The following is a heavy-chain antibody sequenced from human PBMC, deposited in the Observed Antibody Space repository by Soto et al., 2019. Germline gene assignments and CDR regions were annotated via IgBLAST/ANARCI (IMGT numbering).Heavy chain of an antibody. Sequence: QVQLVESGGGVVQPGKSLRLSCAASRFTFSSYAMDWVCQAPGKGLEWVAVISHDGSEKYYGDSVKGRFTISRDNPKNTVYLQMNSLRPEDTAVYYCARAAAYFYHYYYAMDVWGQGTAVTVSS. V-gene: IGHV3-30-3*01. D-gene: IGHD6-13*01. CDR2: ISHDGSEK. J-gene: IGHJ6*02. CDR1: RFTFSSYA. CDR3: ARAAAYFYHYYYAMDV.